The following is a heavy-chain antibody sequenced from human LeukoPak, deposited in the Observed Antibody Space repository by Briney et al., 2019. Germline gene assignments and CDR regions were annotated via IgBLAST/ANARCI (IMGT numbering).Heavy chain of an antibody. CDR2: IYYRGST. CDR3: ARGVSSSTQYDNYYGMDI. CDR1: GGSIRSYY. J-gene: IGHJ6*02. Sequence: SETLSLTCTVSGGSIRSYYWSWIRQPAGKGLGWVGYIYYRGSTSCNRSLKSRATISGDTSHNQFSLSLTSVTAADTAVFYCARGVSSSTQYDNYYGMDIWGQGTTVTVSS. D-gene: IGHD2-2*01. V-gene: IGHV4-59*01.